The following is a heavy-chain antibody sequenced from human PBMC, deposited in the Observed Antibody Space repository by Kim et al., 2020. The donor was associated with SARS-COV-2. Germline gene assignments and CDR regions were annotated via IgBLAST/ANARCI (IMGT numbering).Heavy chain of an antibody. J-gene: IGHJ4*02. CDR3: ARGGSWTFDC. D-gene: IGHD1-1*01. CDR2: SEN. V-gene: IGHV3-7*01. Sequence: SENFYPDSGKGRFTNARDNGKNSLYLQMNSLRADDTAVYHCARGGSWTFDCWGRGTLVTVSS.